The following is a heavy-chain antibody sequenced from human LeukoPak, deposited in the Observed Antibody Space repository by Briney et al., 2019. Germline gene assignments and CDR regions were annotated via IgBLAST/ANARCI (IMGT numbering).Heavy chain of an antibody. D-gene: IGHD6-19*01. V-gene: IGHV4-39*01. CDR2: IYYSGST. CDR1: GGSISSSSYS. CDR3: ARYYRQWLAYFDY. J-gene: IGHJ4*02. Sequence: SETLSLTCTVSGGSISSSSYSWGWIRQLPGKGLEWIGNIYYSGSTYYIPSLKSRVTISVDTSKNQFSLKLSSVTAADTAVYYCARYYRQWLAYFDYWGQGTLVTVSS.